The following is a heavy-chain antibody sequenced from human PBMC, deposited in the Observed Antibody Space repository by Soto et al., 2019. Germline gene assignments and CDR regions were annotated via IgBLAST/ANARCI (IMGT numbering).Heavy chain of an antibody. CDR2: IWYDGSNK. V-gene: IGHV3-33*06. J-gene: IGHJ5*02. D-gene: IGHD3-16*01. CDR1: GFTFSSYG. CDR3: AKDRFPYLGPQTKKNNWFDP. Sequence: QVQLVESGGGVVQPGRSLRLSCAASGFTFSSYGMHWVRQAPGKGLEWVAVIWYDGSNKYYADSVKGRFTIARDTAKNVLYLQIYSLRAGDPAVYYCAKDRFPYLGPQTKKNNWFDPWGQGTLVTVSS.